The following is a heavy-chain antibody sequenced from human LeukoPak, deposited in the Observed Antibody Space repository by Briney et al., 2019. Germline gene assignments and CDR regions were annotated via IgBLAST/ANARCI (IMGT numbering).Heavy chain of an antibody. D-gene: IGHD1-26*01. CDR3: GRVAGESGGYYDGGGFDY. CDR1: GYTFTSYG. CDR2: ISAYNGNT. Sequence: ASVKVSCKASGYTFTSYGISWVRQAPGQGLEWMGWISAYNGNTNYAQKLQGRVTMTTDTSTSTAYMELRSLRADDTAVYYCGRVAGESGGYYDGGGFDYWGQGTLVTVSS. J-gene: IGHJ4*02. V-gene: IGHV1-18*01.